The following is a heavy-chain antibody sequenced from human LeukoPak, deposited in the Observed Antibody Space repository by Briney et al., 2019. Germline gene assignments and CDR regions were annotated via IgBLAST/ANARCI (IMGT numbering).Heavy chain of an antibody. CDR1: GFTFSSYA. V-gene: IGHV3-23*01. Sequence: GGSLRLSCAASGFTFSSYAMSWVRQAPGKGLEWVSLISGSGGSTYYADSVKGRFTISRDNSKNTLYLQMNSLRVEDTAGYYCAKSPVPYCSGGSCYGMDVWGQGTTITVSS. CDR3: AKSPVPYCSGGSCYGMDV. D-gene: IGHD2-15*01. J-gene: IGHJ6*02. CDR2: ISGSGGST.